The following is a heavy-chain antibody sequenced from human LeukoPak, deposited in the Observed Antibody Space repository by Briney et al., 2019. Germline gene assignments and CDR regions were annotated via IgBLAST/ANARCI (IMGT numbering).Heavy chain of an antibody. CDR2: IYPGDSNS. CDR3: ARRNIEVAGNSFDY. Sequence: GESLQISCKGSGYSFTSYWIGWGRQMPGKGLEWMGIIYPGDSNSSYSPSFQGQVTMSVDKSMNTAYLKWTSLKASDTAMYYCARRNIEVAGNSFDYWGQGTLVTVSS. D-gene: IGHD6-19*01. CDR1: GYSFTSYW. J-gene: IGHJ4*02. V-gene: IGHV5-51*01.